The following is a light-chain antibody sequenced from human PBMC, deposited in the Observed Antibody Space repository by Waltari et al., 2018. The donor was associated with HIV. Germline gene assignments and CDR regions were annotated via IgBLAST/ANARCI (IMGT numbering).Light chain of an antibody. CDR3: QQYYSIPRT. CDR2: WAS. V-gene: IGKV4-1*01. CDR1: QSILYNSNNKNY. Sequence: DIVMTQSPDSLAVSLGERATINCKSSQSILYNSNNKNYLAWYQQRPGHPPKLLIYWASTRESGVPDRFSGSGSGTDFTLTISSLQAEDVAVYYCQQYYSIPRTFGQGTKVEIK. J-gene: IGKJ1*01.